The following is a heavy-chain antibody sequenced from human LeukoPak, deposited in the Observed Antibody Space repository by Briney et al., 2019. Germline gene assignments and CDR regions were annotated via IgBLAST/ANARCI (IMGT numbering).Heavy chain of an antibody. CDR1: GYTFTSYY. CDR3: AREWYGSGSYYNGGMGYFDY. Sequence: GASVKVSCKASGYTFTSYYMHWVRQAPGQGLEWMGIINPSGGSTSYAQKFQGRVTMTRDMSTSTVYMELSSLRSEDTAVYYCAREWYGSGSYYNGGMGYFDYWGQGTLVTVSS. D-gene: IGHD3-10*01. J-gene: IGHJ4*02. CDR2: INPSGGST. V-gene: IGHV1-46*01.